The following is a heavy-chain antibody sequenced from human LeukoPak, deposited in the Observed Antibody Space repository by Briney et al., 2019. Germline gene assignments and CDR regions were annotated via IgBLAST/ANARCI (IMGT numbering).Heavy chain of an antibody. CDR1: GGSISRYY. J-gene: IGHJ4*02. Sequence: SETLSLTCTVTGGSISRYYWSWIRQPPGKGLEWIGYINYSGRTNHNPSLKSRVTISVDTSKNQFSLKLNSVTAADTAMYYCARVSVIAAAALHFDYWGQGTLVTVSS. CDR2: INYSGRT. CDR3: ARVSVIAAAALHFDY. D-gene: IGHD6-13*01. V-gene: IGHV4-59*01.